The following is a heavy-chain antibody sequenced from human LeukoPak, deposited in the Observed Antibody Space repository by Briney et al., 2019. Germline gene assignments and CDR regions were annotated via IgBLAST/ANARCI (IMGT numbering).Heavy chain of an antibody. CDR3: TIGLAGDWDAFDI. CDR1: GYTFTRCA. CDR2: IHADSGNT. D-gene: IGHD6-19*01. Sequence: ASVKVSCKTSGYTFTRCAVHWVRRAPGQRLEWMGWIHADSGNTKYSQKLQGRVTIARDTSASTIYMELSSLRFEDTAVYFCTIGLAGDWDAFDIWGLGTMVTVSS. J-gene: IGHJ3*02. V-gene: IGHV1-3*01.